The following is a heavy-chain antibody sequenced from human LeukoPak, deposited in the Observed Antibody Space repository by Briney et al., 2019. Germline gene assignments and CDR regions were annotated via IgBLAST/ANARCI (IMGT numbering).Heavy chain of an antibody. D-gene: IGHD6-13*01. CDR1: GYTFTSYG. Sequence: ASVKVSCKASGYTFTSYGISWVRQAPGQGLEWMGWISAYNGNTNYAQKLQGRVTMTTDTSTSTAYMELRSLRSDDTAVYYCARGGLLRYSSSWTPFDYWGQGTTVTVSS. CDR2: ISAYNGNT. CDR3: ARGGLLRYSSSWTPFDY. J-gene: IGHJ4*03. V-gene: IGHV1-18*01.